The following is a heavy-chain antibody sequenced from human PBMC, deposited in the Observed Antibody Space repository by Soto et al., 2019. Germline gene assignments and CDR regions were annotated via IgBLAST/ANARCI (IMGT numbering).Heavy chain of an antibody. CDR2: INAGNGNT. CDR3: AASTPRGGSGSPS. D-gene: IGHD6-19*01. CDR1: GYTFSDYA. J-gene: IGHJ4*02. V-gene: IGHV1-3*01. Sequence: ASVKVSCKASGYTFSDYAIHWVRQAPGQRPEWMGWINAGNGNTKYSQKFQGRVTITRDTSASTAYMELSSLRSEDTAVYYCAASTPRGGSGSPSWGQGTLVTVSS.